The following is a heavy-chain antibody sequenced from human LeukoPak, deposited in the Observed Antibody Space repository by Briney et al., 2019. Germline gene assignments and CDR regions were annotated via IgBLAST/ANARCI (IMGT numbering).Heavy chain of an antibody. V-gene: IGHV3-23*01. J-gene: IGHJ3*02. D-gene: IGHD3-22*01. CDR3: AKGGIVVVTNAFDI. Sequence: PGGSLRLSCAASGFTFSSYGMSWVRQAPGKGLEWVSAVSGSGGSTYYADSVKGRFTISRDNSKNTLYLQMNSLRAEDTAVYYCAKGGIVVVTNAFDIWGQGTMVTVSS. CDR1: GFTFSSYG. CDR2: VSGSGGST.